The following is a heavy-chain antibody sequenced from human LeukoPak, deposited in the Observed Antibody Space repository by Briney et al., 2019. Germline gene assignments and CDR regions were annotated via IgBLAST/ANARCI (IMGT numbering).Heavy chain of an antibody. CDR1: GFTFSSYS. CDR3: AKDRGGYSYAADY. Sequence: GGSLRLSCAASGFTFSSYSMNWVRQAPGKGLEWVSYISSSSSTIYYADSVKGRFTISRDNAENSLYLQMNSLRTEDTALYYCAKDRGGYSYAADYWGQGTLVTVSS. D-gene: IGHD5-18*01. J-gene: IGHJ4*02. CDR2: ISSSSSTI. V-gene: IGHV3-48*01.